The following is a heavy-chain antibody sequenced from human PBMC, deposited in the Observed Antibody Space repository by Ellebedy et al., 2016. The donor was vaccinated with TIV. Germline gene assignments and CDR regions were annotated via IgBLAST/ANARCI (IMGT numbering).Heavy chain of an antibody. CDR1: GGSISSSSYY. CDR2: IYYSGST. V-gene: IGHV4-61*05. D-gene: IGHD1-26*01. J-gene: IGHJ3*02. CDR3: ARVRGLSGSYGAFDI. Sequence: SETLSLTCTVSGGSISSSSYYWGWIRQPPGKGLEWIGYIYYSGSTNYNPSLKSRVTISVDTSKNQFSLKLTSMTAADTAVYYCARVRGLSGSYGAFDIWGQGTMVTVSS.